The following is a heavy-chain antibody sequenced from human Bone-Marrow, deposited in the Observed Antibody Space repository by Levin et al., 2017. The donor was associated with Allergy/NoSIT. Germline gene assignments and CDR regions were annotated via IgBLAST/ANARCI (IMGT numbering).Heavy chain of an antibody. J-gene: IGHJ4*02. Sequence: GGSLRLSCEGSGFDFSSYGMHWVRQAPGKGLEWVAVISYGATNQDFADSVRGRFTISRDNSKNTLFLQMDSLRPEDTAVYYCARGGKYGFGESFDYWGQGILVTVSS. D-gene: IGHD3-16*01. V-gene: IGHV3-30*03. CDR2: ISYGATNQ. CDR1: GFDFSSYG. CDR3: ARGGKYGFGESFDY.